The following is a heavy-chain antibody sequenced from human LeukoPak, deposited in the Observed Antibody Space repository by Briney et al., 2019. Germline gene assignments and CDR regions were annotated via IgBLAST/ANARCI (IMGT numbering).Heavy chain of an antibody. CDR3: AAKPFDY. Sequence: GGSLRLSCAASGFIVSSNYMTWVRQAPGKGLEWVSAISGSGGSTYYADSVKGRFTISRDNSKNTLYLQMNSLRAEDTAVYYCAAKPFDYWGQGTLVTVSS. CDR2: ISGSGGST. CDR1: GFIVSSNY. J-gene: IGHJ4*02. V-gene: IGHV3-23*01.